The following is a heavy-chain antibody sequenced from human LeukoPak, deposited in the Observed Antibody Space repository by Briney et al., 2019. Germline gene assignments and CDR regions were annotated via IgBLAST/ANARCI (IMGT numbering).Heavy chain of an antibody. CDR1: GFTFSSYG. CDR2: IRYDGSNK. J-gene: IGHJ4*02. V-gene: IGHV3-30*02. CDR3: AKLLTVWFGEAHDY. Sequence: GGSLRLSCAASGFTFSSYGMHWVRQAQGKGLEGVAFIRYDGSNKYYADSVKGRFTISRDNSKNTLYLQMNSLRAEDTAVYYCAKLLTVWFGEAHDYWGQGTLVTVSS. D-gene: IGHD3-10*01.